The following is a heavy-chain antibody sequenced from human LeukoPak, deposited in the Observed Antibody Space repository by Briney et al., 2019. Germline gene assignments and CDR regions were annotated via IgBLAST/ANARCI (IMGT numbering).Heavy chain of an antibody. CDR3: AKDRSRYQLLFVGTDAFDI. CDR2: ISYDGSNK. D-gene: IGHD2-2*01. V-gene: IGHV3-30-3*02. J-gene: IGHJ3*02. Sequence: GSLRLSCVASGFTFSGYPIHWVRQAPGKGLEWVAVISYDGSNKYYADSVKGRFTISRDNSKNTLYLQMNSLRAEDTAVYYCAKDRSRYQLLFVGTDAFDIWGQGTMVTVSS. CDR1: GFTFSGYP.